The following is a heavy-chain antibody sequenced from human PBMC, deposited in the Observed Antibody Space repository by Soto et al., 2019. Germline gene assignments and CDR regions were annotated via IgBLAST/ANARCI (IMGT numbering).Heavy chain of an antibody. CDR2: FDPEDGET. CDR3: ATDWISSGWYFDY. V-gene: IGHV1-24*01. J-gene: IGHJ4*02. CDR1: GCTLTELS. Sequence: ASVKVSCKVSGCTLTELSMHWVRQAPGKGLEWMGGFDPEDGETIYAQKFQGRVTMTEDTSTDTAYMELSSLRSEDTAVYYCATDWISSGWYFDYWGQGTLVTVSS. D-gene: IGHD6-19*01.